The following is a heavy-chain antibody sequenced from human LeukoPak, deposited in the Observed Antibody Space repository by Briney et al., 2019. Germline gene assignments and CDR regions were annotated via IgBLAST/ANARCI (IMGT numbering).Heavy chain of an antibody. CDR1: GGSFSGYY. J-gene: IGHJ4*02. CDR2: INHSGST. V-gene: IGHV4-34*01. D-gene: IGHD6-6*01. CDR3: ARGLSYSSSSDYFDY. Sequence: PSETLSLTCAVYGGSFSGYYWSWIRQPPGKGLEWIGEINHSGSTNYNPSLKSRVTISVDTSKNQFSLKLSSVTAADTAVYYCARGLSYSSSSDYFDYRGQGTLVTVSS.